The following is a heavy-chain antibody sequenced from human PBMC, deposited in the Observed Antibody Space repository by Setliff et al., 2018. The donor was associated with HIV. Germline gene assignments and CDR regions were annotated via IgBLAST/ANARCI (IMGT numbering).Heavy chain of an antibody. J-gene: IGHJ6*02. D-gene: IGHD3-16*01. CDR2: IRHTGST. CDR1: GGSITNYY. V-gene: IGHV4-59*01. CDR3: ARHNVITYGGLLFDYYYYGLDV. Sequence: PSETLSLTCSVSGGSITNYYWGWIRQSPGKGLEWIGFIRHTGSTSYNPSLKSRVIISTDTRNHFSLKLTSVTAADTAVYYCARHNVITYGGLLFDYYYYGLDVWGHGTTVTVSS.